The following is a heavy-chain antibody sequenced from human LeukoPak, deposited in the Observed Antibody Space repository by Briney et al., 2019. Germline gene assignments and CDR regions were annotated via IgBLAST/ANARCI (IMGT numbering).Heavy chain of an antibody. CDR2: IDMSWST. Sequence: SETLSLTCSVSSGSISSYYWSWIRRPAGKGLEWIGHIDMSWSTNYNPSLKSRVTMSIDTSKNQFSLSLSSVTAADTAVYYCARITFVVEGYGMDVWGQGTTVTVSS. CDR1: SGSISSYY. J-gene: IGHJ6*02. CDR3: ARITFVVEGYGMDV. V-gene: IGHV4-4*07. D-gene: IGHD2-21*01.